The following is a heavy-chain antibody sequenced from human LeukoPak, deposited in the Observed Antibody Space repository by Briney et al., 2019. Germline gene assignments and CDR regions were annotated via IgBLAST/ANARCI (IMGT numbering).Heavy chain of an antibody. D-gene: IGHD3-3*01. Sequence: PGGSLRLSCAASGFTFSNAWMNWVRQAPGKGLEWFGRIKSKTDGGTTDYAAPVKGRFTISRDDSKNTLYLQMNSLKTEDTAVYYCTTFFRLYGMDVWGQGTTVTVSS. V-gene: IGHV3-15*07. CDR2: IKSKTDGGTT. CDR3: TTFFRLYGMDV. CDR1: GFTFSNAW. J-gene: IGHJ6*02.